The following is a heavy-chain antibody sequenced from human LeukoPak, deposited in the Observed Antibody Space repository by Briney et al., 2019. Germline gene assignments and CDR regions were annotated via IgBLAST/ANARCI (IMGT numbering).Heavy chain of an antibody. CDR1: GGSFSGYY. CDR3: ARESEGYSYGHNWFDP. D-gene: IGHD5-18*01. V-gene: IGHV4-34*01. J-gene: IGHJ5*02. Sequence: SETLSLTCAVYGGSFSGYYWGWIRQPPGKGLEWIGEINHSGSTNYNPSLKSRVTISVDTSKNQFSLKLSSVTAADTAVYYCARESEGYSYGHNWFDPWGQGTLVTVSS. CDR2: INHSGST.